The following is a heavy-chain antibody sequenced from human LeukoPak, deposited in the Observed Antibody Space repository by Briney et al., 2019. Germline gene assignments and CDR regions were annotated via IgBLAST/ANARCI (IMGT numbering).Heavy chain of an antibody. Sequence: GGSLRLSCAASGLTFSSYGMSWVPQAPGKGLEGVSTITGTGGTTYYANSVKGRFTISRDNSMDTLYLQMNSLRAEDTAVYYCAKRGYYYDSSAYYYFDYWGQGTLVTVSS. CDR3: AKRGYYYDSSAYYYFDY. J-gene: IGHJ4*02. CDR1: GLTFSSYG. D-gene: IGHD3-22*01. CDR2: ITGTGGTT. V-gene: IGHV3-23*01.